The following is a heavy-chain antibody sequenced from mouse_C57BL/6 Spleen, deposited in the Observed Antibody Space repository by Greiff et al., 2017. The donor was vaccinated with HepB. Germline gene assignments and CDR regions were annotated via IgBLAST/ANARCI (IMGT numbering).Heavy chain of an antibody. J-gene: IGHJ2*01. CDR3: ARQTVYYFDY. Sequence: VQLQQPGAELVKPGASVKLSCKASGYTFTSYWMQWVKQRPGQGLEWIGEIDPSDSYTNYNQKFKGKATLTVDTSSSTAYMQLSSLTSEDSAVYYCARQTVYYFDYWGQGTTLTVSS. CDR1: GYTFTSYW. CDR2: IDPSDSYT. V-gene: IGHV1-50*01.